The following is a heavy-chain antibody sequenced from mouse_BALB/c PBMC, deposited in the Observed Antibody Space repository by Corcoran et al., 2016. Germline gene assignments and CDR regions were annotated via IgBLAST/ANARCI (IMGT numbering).Heavy chain of an antibody. V-gene: IGHV9-3-1*01. Sequence: QIQLVQSGPELKKPGETVKISCKASGDTFTNYGMNWLKQAPGKGLKWMGWINTYTGEPTYADDFKGRFAFSLETSASTAYLQINNLKNEDTATYFCAREPYAMDYWGQGTSVTVSS. J-gene: IGHJ4*01. CDR3: AREPYAMDY. CDR1: GDTFTNYG. CDR2: INTYTGEP. D-gene: IGHD6-1*01.